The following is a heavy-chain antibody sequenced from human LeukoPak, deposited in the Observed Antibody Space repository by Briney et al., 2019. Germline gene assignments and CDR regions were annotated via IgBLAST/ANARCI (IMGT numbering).Heavy chain of an antibody. V-gene: IGHV1-2*02. Sequence: GASVKVSCKASGYTFTGYYMHWVRQASGQGLEWMGWINPNSGGTNYAQKFQGRVTMTRDTSISTAYMELSRLRSDDTAVYYCARDRGELWATNLDSFDYWGQGTLVTVSS. CDR2: INPNSGGT. CDR1: GYTFTGYY. CDR3: ARDRGELWATNLDSFDY. D-gene: IGHD3-10*01. J-gene: IGHJ4*02.